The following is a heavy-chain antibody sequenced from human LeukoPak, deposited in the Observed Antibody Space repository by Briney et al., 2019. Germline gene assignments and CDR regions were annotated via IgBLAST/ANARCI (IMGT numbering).Heavy chain of an antibody. CDR3: ASLAYDSSGYRPYYFDY. CDR1: GYSFTSYW. V-gene: IGHV5-51*03. D-gene: IGHD3-22*01. J-gene: IGHJ4*02. Sequence: GESLKISCKGSGYSFTSYWIGWVRQMPAKGLERMGIIYPGDSDTGYSPSFQGQVTISADKSISTAYLQWSSLKASDTAMYYCASLAYDSSGYRPYYFDYWGQGTLVTVSS. CDR2: IYPGDSDT.